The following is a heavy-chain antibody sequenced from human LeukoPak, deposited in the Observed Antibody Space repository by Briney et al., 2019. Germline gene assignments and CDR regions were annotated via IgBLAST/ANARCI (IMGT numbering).Heavy chain of an antibody. CDR1: GGSFSGYY. J-gene: IGHJ3*02. D-gene: IGHD4-11*01. Sequence: SETLSLTCAVYGGSFSGYYWSWIRQPPGKGLEWIGYIYYSGSTNYNPSLKSRVTISVDTSKNQFSLKLSSVTAADTAVYYCARHNYRGAYDAFDIWGQGTMVTVSS. CDR3: ARHNYRGAYDAFDI. V-gene: IGHV4-59*08. CDR2: IYYSGST.